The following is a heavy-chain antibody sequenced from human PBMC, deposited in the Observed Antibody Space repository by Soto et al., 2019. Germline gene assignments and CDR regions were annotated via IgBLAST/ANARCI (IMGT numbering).Heavy chain of an antibody. CDR3: ARGGTIFGVAIPYYFDY. CDR1: GFTFSSYA. D-gene: IGHD3-3*01. CDR2: ISYDGSNK. Sequence: AGGSLRLSCAASGFTFSSYAMHWVRQAPGKGLEWVAVISYDGSNKYYADSVKGRFTISRDNSKNTLYLQMNSLRAEDTAVYYCARGGTIFGVAIPYYFDYWGQGTLVTVS. V-gene: IGHV3-30-3*01. J-gene: IGHJ4*02.